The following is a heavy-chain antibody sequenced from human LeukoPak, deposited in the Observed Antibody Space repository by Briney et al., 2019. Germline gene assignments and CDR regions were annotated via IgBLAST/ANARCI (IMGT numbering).Heavy chain of an antibody. D-gene: IGHD4-17*01. CDR1: GYTFTGSY. CDR3: ARGLTTVTFDC. CDR2: INPNSGGT. Sequence: ASVKVSCKASGYTFTGSYLHWVRQPPGQGLERMGWINPNSGGTNYARQFQGRVTMTRDTSISTAYMELSRLRSDDTAVYHCARGLTTVTFDCWGQGTLVTVSS. J-gene: IGHJ4*02. V-gene: IGHV1-2*02.